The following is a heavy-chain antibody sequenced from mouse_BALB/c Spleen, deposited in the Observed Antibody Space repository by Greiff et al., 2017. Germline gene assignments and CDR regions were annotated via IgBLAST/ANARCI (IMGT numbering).Heavy chain of an antibody. V-gene: IGHV7-3*02. J-gene: IGHJ2*01. CDR2: IRNKANGYTT. CDR1: GFTFTDYY. Sequence: DVMLVESGGGLVQPGGSLRLSCATSGFTFTDYYMSWVRQPPGKALEWLGFIRNKANGYTTEYSASVKGRFTISRDNSQSILYLQMNTLRAEDSATYYCARDIRVLRPRFDYWGQGTTLTVSS. D-gene: IGHD1-2*01. CDR3: ARDIRVLRPRFDY.